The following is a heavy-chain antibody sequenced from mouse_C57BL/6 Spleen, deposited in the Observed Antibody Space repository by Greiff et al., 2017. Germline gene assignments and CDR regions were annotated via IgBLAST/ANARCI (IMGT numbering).Heavy chain of an antibody. CDR3: AREYYYGSRGYAMDY. CDR1: GYSITSGYY. D-gene: IGHD1-1*01. CDR2: ISYDGSN. Sequence: ESGPGLVKPSQSLSLTCSVTGYSITSGYYWNWIRQFPGNKLEWMGYISYDGSNNYNPSLKNRISITRDTSKNQFFLKLNSVTTEDTATYYCAREYYYGSRGYAMDYWGQGTSVTVSS. V-gene: IGHV3-6*01. J-gene: IGHJ4*01.